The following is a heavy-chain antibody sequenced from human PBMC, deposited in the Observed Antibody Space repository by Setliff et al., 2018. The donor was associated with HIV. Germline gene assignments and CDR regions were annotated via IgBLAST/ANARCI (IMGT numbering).Heavy chain of an antibody. D-gene: IGHD6-13*01. Sequence: ASVKVSCKASGYSFTTYFLHWVRQAPGQGPEWLGIINPSGGATEYAQKFQGRVTMTRDTSTSTIYMELRSLKSEDTAVYYCARVKQQLAPFDYWGQGTLVTVSS. CDR2: INPSGGAT. V-gene: IGHV1-46*01. CDR3: ARVKQQLAPFDY. CDR1: GYSFTTYF. J-gene: IGHJ4*02.